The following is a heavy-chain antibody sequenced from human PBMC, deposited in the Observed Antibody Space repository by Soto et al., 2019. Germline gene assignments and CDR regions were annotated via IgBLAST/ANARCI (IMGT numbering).Heavy chain of an antibody. J-gene: IGHJ4*02. Sequence: HPGGSLRLSCAASGFTFSNYWMNWVRQAPGKGLEWVANIKQDGSETHYVDSVKGRFTISRDNAKNSLYLQMISLTVEDTAVYYCARGPDIRAYCSSASCYNDYWGQGTLVTVSS. V-gene: IGHV3-7*01. CDR3: ARGPDIRAYCSSASCYNDY. CDR2: IKQDGSET. CDR1: GFTFSNYW. D-gene: IGHD2-2*01.